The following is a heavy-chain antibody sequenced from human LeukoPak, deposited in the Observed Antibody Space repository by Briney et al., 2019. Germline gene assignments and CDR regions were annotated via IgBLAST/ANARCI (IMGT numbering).Heavy chain of an antibody. D-gene: IGHD3-16*01. CDR1: GFTFRTYW. V-gene: IGHV3-7*04. CDR2: INKDGSEK. J-gene: IGHJ4*02. CDR3: AMDSYGPDDY. Sequence: GGSLRLSCAASGFTFRTYWMSWFRQAPGKGLEWVAHINKDGSEKNYVDSVKGRFTISRDNTDNSVYLQMNSLRAEDTAVYYCAMDSYGPDDYWGQGTLVTVSS.